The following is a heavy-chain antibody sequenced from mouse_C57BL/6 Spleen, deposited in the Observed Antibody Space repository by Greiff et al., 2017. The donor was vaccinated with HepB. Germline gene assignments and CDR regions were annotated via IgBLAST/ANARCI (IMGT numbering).Heavy chain of an antibody. CDR1: GYTFTSYW. CDR3: ARGGSGYSNAWFAY. V-gene: IGHV1-69*01. D-gene: IGHD2-5*01. J-gene: IGHJ3*01. CDR2: IDPSDSYT. Sequence: QVQLQQPGAELVMPGASVKLSCKASGYTFTSYWMHWVKQRPGQGLEWIGEIDPSDSYTNYNQKFKGKSTLTVDKSTSTAYMQLSSLTSEDSAVYYCARGGSGYSNAWFAYWGQGTLVTVSA.